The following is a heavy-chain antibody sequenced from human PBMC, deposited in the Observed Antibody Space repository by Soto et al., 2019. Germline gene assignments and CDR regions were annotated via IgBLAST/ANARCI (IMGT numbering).Heavy chain of an antibody. V-gene: IGHV3-30*18. J-gene: IGHJ6*02. CDR1: GLTFSDYG. CDR2: ISYDGSFV. Sequence: PGGSLRLSCVVSGLTFSDYGFPWVRQAPGKGLDWVAAISYDGSFVYYADSVRGRFTISRDNSRNTLDLQMNTLRHEDTAVYYCAKERGRNRNFAMDVWGQGTSVTVSS. D-gene: IGHD3-16*01. CDR3: AKERGRNRNFAMDV.